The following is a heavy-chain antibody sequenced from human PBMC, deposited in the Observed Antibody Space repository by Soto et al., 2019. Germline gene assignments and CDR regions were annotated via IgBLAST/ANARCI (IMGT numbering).Heavy chain of an antibody. CDR1: GFTFSSYA. CDR3: ARVNGRDGYNLSTSSYYYYGMDV. CDR2: ISYDGSNK. D-gene: IGHD5-12*01. J-gene: IGHJ6*02. Sequence: QVQLVESGGGVVQAERSLRLSCAASGFTFSSYAMHWVRQAPGKGLEWVAVISYDGSNKYYADSVKGRFTISRDNSKNTLYLQMHCLRAEDTAVYYCARVNGRDGYNLSTSSYYYYGMDVWGQGTTVTVSS. V-gene: IGHV3-30-3*01.